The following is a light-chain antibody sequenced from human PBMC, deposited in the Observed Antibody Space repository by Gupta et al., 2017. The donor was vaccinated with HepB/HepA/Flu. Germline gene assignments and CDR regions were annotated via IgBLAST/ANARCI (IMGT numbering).Light chain of an antibody. CDR3: QSYDSSLSGLYV. CDR2: RNI. J-gene: IGLJ1*01. Sequence: QSVLTQPPSVSGAPGQRVAISCTGSSSNIGAGYDVHWYQQLPGTAPKLLIYRNINRPSGVPDRFSGSKSGTSASLAITGLQAEDEADYYCQSYDSSLSGLYVFGTGTKVTVL. V-gene: IGLV1-40*01. CDR1: SSNIGAGYD.